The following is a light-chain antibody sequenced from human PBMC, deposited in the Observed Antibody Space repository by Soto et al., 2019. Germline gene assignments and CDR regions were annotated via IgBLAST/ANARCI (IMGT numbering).Light chain of an antibody. CDR1: QSVSSN. J-gene: IGKJ5*01. Sequence: ASQSVSSNLAWYQQQPGQAPRLLIYGASTRATGIPARFSGSGSGTEFTLTISGLQPHDFAIYYCQQLNSYPLTFGQGTLLEI. CDR3: QQLNSYPLT. V-gene: IGKV3-15*01. CDR2: GAS.